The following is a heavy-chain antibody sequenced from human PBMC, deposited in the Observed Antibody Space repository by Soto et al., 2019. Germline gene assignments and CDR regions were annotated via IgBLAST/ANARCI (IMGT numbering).Heavy chain of an antibody. CDR3: ATPGGPDSGGYYYFAF. Sequence: AAVKVSCKASGDTFSGYYMHWVRQAPGQGLEWMGWINPKSGATHFAQKFHGRVTMTRDTSISTAYMDLSRLRSDDTAVYYCATPGGPDSGGYYYFAFWGQGSPVTVSS. CDR1: GDTFSGYY. CDR2: INPKSGAT. J-gene: IGHJ4*02. V-gene: IGHV1-2*02. D-gene: IGHD3-22*01.